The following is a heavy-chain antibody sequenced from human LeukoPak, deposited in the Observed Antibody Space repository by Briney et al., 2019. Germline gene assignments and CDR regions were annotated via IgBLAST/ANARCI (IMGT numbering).Heavy chain of an antibody. J-gene: IGHJ6*03. Sequence: AGGSLRLSCAASGFTFSSYAMSRVRQAPGKGLEWVSAISGSGGSTYYADSVKGRFTISRDNSKNTLYLQMNSLRAEDTAVYYCAKGSSSSQYYFYYYMDVWGKGTTVTVSS. D-gene: IGHD6-6*01. CDR1: GFTFSSYA. CDR2: ISGSGGST. CDR3: AKGSSSSQYYFYYYMDV. V-gene: IGHV3-23*01.